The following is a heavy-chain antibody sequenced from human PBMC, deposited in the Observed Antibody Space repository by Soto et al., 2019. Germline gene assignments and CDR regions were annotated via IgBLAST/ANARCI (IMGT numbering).Heavy chain of an antibody. CDR1: GLTFGDYW. CDR3: ATAEVDY. CDR2: MTGDGRTT. V-gene: IGHV3-74*03. J-gene: IGHJ4*02. Sequence: ESLTMSFEASGLTFGDYWMHWVRQPPGKGPEWVSRMTGDGRTTQYADSVKGRFTASRDNAKSTLYLQMNSLRAEDTAVYYCATAEVDYWGPGTLVTVSS.